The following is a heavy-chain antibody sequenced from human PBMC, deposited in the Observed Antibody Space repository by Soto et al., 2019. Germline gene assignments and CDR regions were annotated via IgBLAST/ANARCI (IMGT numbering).Heavy chain of an antibody. CDR3: ARREKQFGSANRFDP. CDR2: IYPGDSDT. J-gene: IGHJ5*02. V-gene: IGHV5-51*01. Sequence: PGESLKISCKGSGYSFTSYWTGWVRQMPGKGLEWMGIIYPGDSDTRYSPSFQGQVTISADKSISTAYLQWSSLKASDTAMYYCARREKQFGSANRFDPWGQGTLVTVSS. D-gene: IGHD6-6*01. CDR1: GYSFTSYW.